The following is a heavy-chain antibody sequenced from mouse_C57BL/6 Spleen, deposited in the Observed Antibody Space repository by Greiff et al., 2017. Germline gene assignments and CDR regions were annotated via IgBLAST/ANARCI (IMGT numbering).Heavy chain of an antibody. Sequence: VQLQQPGAELVKPGASVKLSCKASGYTFTSYWMHWVKQRPGQGLEWIGMIHPNSGSTNYNEKFKSKATLTVDKSSSTAYMQLSSLTSEDSAVYYCALNWDVMELDDWGQGTTLTVSS. CDR3: ALNWDVMELDD. J-gene: IGHJ2*01. CDR1: GYTFTSYW. V-gene: IGHV1-64*01. CDR2: IHPNSGST. D-gene: IGHD4-1*01.